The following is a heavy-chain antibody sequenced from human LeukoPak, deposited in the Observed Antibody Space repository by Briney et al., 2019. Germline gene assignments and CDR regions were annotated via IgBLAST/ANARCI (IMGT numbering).Heavy chain of an antibody. V-gene: IGHV3-7*01. CDR2: IKEDASEE. CDR3: AIAAGWELGY. CDR1: GFTFGDYA. D-gene: IGHD6-25*01. J-gene: IGHJ4*02. Sequence: SGGSLRLSCTASGFTFGDYAMSWVRQAPGKGLEWVANIKEDASEENYVDSVKGRFTISRDNAKNSLYLQMNSLRAEDTAVYYCAIAAGWELGYWGQGTLVTVSS.